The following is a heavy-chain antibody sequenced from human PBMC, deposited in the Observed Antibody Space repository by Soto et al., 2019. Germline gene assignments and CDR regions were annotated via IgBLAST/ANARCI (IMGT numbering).Heavy chain of an antibody. J-gene: IGHJ4*02. CDR1: GLTFRSYG. CDR3: VRDMQLLRLDS. Sequence: EVQLVESGGVLVQPGESLRLSCAASGLTFRSYGMHWVRQAPGKGLVWVSRINTDGSVAMYVDSVKGRFTISRDNAKNTLFLHMNSLRAEDTAVYYWVRDMQLLRLDSWGQGTLVNVSS. D-gene: IGHD2-2*01. V-gene: IGHV3-74*03. CDR2: INTDGSVA.